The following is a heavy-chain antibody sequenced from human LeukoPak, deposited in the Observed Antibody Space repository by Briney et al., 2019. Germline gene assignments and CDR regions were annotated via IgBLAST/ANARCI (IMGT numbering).Heavy chain of an antibody. D-gene: IGHD3-10*01. CDR1: GYTFTSYY. J-gene: IGHJ4*02. V-gene: IGHV1-46*01. CDR2: INPSGGST. CDR3: AGDHYYYGSGSYYNPLGY. Sequence: ASVTVSCKASGYTFTSYYMHWVRQAPGQGLEWMGIINPSGGSTSYAQKFQGRVTMTRDTSTSTVYMELSSLRSEDTAVYYCAGDHYYYGSGSYYNPLGYWGQGTLVTVSS.